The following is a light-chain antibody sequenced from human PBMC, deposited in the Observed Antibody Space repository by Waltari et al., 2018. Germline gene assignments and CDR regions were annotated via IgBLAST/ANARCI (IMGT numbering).Light chain of an antibody. J-gene: IGKJ4*01. Sequence: DIQSTQSPSFLSASVGDRVTITCRASQGISTSLAWYQQKSGKAPKLLIYVASTLQSGVPSRFSGSGSGTEFTLTISTLQPEDFATYYCQQHSGYPLTFGGGTTVEI. CDR2: VAS. V-gene: IGKV1-9*01. CDR1: QGISTS. CDR3: QQHSGYPLT.